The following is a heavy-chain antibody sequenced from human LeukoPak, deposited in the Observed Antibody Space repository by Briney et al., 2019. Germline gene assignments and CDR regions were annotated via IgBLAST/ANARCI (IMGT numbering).Heavy chain of an antibody. CDR1: GGSFSGYY. V-gene: IGHV4-34*01. CDR3: ARALPLNWFDP. Sequence: SETLSLTCAVYGGSFSGYYWSWIRQPPGKGLEWIGEINHSGSTNYNPSLKSRVTISVDTSNNQFSLKLSSVTAADTAVYYCARALPLNWFDPWGQGTLVTVSS. J-gene: IGHJ5*02. CDR2: INHSGST.